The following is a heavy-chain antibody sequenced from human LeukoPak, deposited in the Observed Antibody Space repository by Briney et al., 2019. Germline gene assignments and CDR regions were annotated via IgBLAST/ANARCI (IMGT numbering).Heavy chain of an antibody. CDR2: INHSGST. V-gene: IGHV4-34*01. Sequence: PSETLSRTCAVYGGSFSGYYWSWIRQPPGKGLEWIGEINHSGSTNYHPSLKSRVTISVDTSKNQFSLKLSSVTAADTAVYYCARGLARVYYYGMDVWGQGTTVTVSS. J-gene: IGHJ6*02. CDR1: GGSFSGYY. CDR3: ARGLARVYYYGMDV.